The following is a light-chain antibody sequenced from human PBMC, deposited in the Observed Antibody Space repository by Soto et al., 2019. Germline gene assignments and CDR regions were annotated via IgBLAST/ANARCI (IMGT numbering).Light chain of an antibody. V-gene: IGLV1-44*01. CDR2: NSN. Sequence: QAVVTQPPSASGTPGQRVTISCSGSSSNIGSNTVNWYQQLPGTAPKLLIYNSNQRPSGVPDRFSGSKSGTSASLAISRLQSEDEADYYCAAWDDSLNGHVFGTGTKLTVL. CDR1: SSNIGSNT. J-gene: IGLJ1*01. CDR3: AAWDDSLNGHV.